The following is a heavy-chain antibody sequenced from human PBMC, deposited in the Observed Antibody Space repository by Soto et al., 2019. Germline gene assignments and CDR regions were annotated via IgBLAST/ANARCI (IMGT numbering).Heavy chain of an antibody. CDR1: GGSISSSSYC. D-gene: IGHD6-13*01. CDR3: ARQVSSSWYEPFDY. CDR2: IYYSGST. V-gene: IGHV4-39*01. Sequence: SEILSLSCTVAGGSISSSSYCWGWIRKPPGKGLEWIGSIYYSGSTYYNPSLKSRVTISVDTSKNQFSLKLSSVTAADTAVYYCARQVSSSWYEPFDYWGQGTLVTVSS. J-gene: IGHJ4*02.